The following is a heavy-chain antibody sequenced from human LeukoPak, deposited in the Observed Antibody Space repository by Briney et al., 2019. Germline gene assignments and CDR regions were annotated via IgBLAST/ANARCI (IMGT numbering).Heavy chain of an antibody. V-gene: IGHV4-34*01. CDR1: GGSFSGYY. CDR2: MSHTGAT. Sequence: SETLSLTCAVYGGSFSGYYWSWIRQSPEKGLEWIGEMSHTGATNYNPSLKSRVTVSVDTSKKQFSLNLRSVTAADTAVYYCARGLHYNILTGGMDVWGQGTTVIVSS. CDR3: ARGLHYNILTGGMDV. D-gene: IGHD3-9*01. J-gene: IGHJ6*02.